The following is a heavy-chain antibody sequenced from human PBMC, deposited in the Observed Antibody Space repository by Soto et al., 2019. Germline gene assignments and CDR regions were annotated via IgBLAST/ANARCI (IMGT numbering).Heavy chain of an antibody. CDR2: IKSKADGGTT. Sequence: EVQLVESGGGLVQPGGSLRLSCAASGFTCSNAWMNWVRQAPGKGLEWVGRIKSKADGGTTDYAAPVKGRLTISRYDSKNTLYLQMNRLKTEDTAVYYSTTGFRRYCSRTSCHGYYYYYGMCVWGQGNNVALSS. CDR1: GFTCSNAW. V-gene: IGHV3-15*07. J-gene: IGHJ6*01. CDR3: TTGFRRYCSRTSCHGYYYYYGMCV. D-gene: IGHD2-2*01.